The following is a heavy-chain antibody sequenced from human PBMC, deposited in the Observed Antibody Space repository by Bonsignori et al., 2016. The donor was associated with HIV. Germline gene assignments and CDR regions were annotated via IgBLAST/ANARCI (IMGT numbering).Heavy chain of an antibody. CDR1: GFTFSSYW. V-gene: IGHV3-7*01. J-gene: IGHJ4*02. D-gene: IGHD3-16*01. Sequence: SCAASGFTFSSYWMRWVRQAPGKGLEWVANIKEDGSEKYYVDSVKGRFTISRDNAKNSLYLQMNSLRAEDTAVYYCASAYTEGVDSWGQGTLVTVSS. CDR3: ASAYTEGVDS. CDR2: IKEDGSEK.